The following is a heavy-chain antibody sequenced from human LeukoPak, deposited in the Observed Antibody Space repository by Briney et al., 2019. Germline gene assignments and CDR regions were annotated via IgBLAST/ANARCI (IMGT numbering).Heavy chain of an antibody. CDR1: GFTFRDYT. J-gene: IGHJ4*02. Sequence: GSLRLSCAASGFTFRDYTMNWVRQAPGKGLEWVSGIYGSGVGQTFYADSVRGRFIISRDDSRNLVFLHMDRLRVEDTGLYYCAKDVKSDGVWDIDHWGQGTVVTVSS. CDR3: AKDVKSDGVWDIDH. D-gene: IGHD4-17*01. CDR2: IYGSGVGQT. V-gene: IGHV3-23*01.